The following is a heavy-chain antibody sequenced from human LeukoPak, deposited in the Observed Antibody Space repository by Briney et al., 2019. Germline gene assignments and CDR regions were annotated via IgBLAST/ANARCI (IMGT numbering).Heavy chain of an antibody. D-gene: IGHD2-21*02. CDR3: ATELLSHFDY. CDR2: VQREIDGGTT. CDR1: GFTFSDAW. V-gene: IGHV3-15*01. Sequence: GGSLRLSCEASGFTFSDAWMSWVRQAPGRGLEWVGRVQREIDGGTTDYAAPVKGRFTISRDDSKNTLYLQMNSLKIEDTAVYYCATELLSHFDYWSQGTLVTVSS. J-gene: IGHJ4*02.